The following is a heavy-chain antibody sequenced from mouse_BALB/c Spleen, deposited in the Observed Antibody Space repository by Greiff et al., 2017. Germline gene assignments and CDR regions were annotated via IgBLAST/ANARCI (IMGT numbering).Heavy chain of an antibody. D-gene: IGHD2-10*01. CDR2: IYPGNGDT. V-gene: IGHV1-12*01. Sequence: VQLQQPGAELVKPGASVKMSCKASGYTFTSYNMHWVKQTPGQGLEWIGAIYPGNGDTSYNQKFKGKATLTADKSSSTAYMQLSSLTSEDSAVYYCARPTYYGPFDYWGQGTTLTVSS. CDR1: GYTFTSYN. J-gene: IGHJ2*01. CDR3: ARPTYYGPFDY.